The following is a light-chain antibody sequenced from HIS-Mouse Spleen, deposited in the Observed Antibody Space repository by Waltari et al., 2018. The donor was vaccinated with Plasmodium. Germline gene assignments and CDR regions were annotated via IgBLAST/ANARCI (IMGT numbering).Light chain of an antibody. V-gene: IGLV3-10*01. CDR1: SLPKNY. CDR2: EDS. CDR3: YSTDSSGNHRV. Sequence: SYDLTQPPSVSVSPGQTARSTCYGDSLPKNYAYWYQQKSGQAPVLVIYEDSKRPSGIPERFSGSSSGTMATLTISGAQVEDEADYYCYSTDSSGNHRVFGGGTKLTVL. J-gene: IGLJ3*02.